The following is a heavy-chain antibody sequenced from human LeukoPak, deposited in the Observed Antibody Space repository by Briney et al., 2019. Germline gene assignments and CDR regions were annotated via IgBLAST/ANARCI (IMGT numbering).Heavy chain of an antibody. CDR2: ISYDGSNK. V-gene: IGHV3-30*04. CDR1: GFTFSSYA. J-gene: IGHJ4*02. CDR3: ASSKYFGWPYGLGDY. D-gene: IGHD3-9*01. Sequence: GGSLRLSSAASGFTFSSYAMHWVRQAPGKGLEWVAVISYDGSNKYYADSVKGRFTISRDNSKNTLYLQMNSLRAEDTAVYYCASSKYFGWPYGLGDYWGQGTLVTVSS.